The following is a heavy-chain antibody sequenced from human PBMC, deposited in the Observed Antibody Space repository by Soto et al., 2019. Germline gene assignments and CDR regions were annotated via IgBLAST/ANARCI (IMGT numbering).Heavy chain of an antibody. Sequence: QVQLVESGGGVVQPGRSLRLSCAASAFAFSTYGAHWVRQAPGKRLEWVALISYDGSNKYYADSVKGRFTISRDNSRNTLYLQMNSLRAEDTAVYYCAREGIAARPSFQHWGQGTLVTVSS. CDR2: ISYDGSNK. CDR3: AREGIAARPSFQH. CDR1: AFAFSTYG. J-gene: IGHJ1*01. D-gene: IGHD6-25*01. V-gene: IGHV3-30-3*01.